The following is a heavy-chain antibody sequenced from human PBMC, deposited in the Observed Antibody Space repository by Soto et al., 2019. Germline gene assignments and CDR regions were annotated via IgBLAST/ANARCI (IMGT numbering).Heavy chain of an antibody. J-gene: IGHJ6*02. V-gene: IGHV3-74*01. Sequence: GGSLGLSCAASGFTFSDYWMHWVRQAPGKGLVWVSRINSEGSSTTYADSVKGRFTVSRDNAKKTLYLQMNSLRADDTAVYFCARDYRRRENGLDVWGQGTTVTVSS. CDR1: GFTFSDYW. CDR3: ARDYRRRENGLDV. D-gene: IGHD3-16*02. CDR2: INSEGSST.